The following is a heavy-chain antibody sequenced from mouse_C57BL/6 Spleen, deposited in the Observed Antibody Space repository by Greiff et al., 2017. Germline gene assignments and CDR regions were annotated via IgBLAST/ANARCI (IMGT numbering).Heavy chain of an antibody. J-gene: IGHJ3*01. Sequence: QVQLQQSGAELVRPGASVTLSCKASGYTFTDYEMHWVKPTPVHGLEWIGAIDPETGGTAYNQKFKGKAILTADKSSSTAYMELRSLTSEDSAVYYCTRSSSGYTFAYWGQGTLVTVSA. CDR3: TRSSSGYTFAY. CDR1: GYTFTDYE. V-gene: IGHV1-15*01. D-gene: IGHD3-2*02. CDR2: IDPETGGT.